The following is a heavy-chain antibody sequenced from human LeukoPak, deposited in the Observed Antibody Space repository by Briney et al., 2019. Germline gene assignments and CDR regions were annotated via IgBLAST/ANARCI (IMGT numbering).Heavy chain of an antibody. V-gene: IGHV3-21*01. Sequence: GGSLRLSCAASGFTLSSYTMNSVRQAPGKGLEWVSSIAGSSGYISYADSVKGRFPISRENAKKSLYLQMTSLAAEDTAVYYCARDRGAYWGGDCYLGFDYWGRGTLVTVSS. CDR2: IAGSSGYI. J-gene: IGHJ4*01. CDR3: ARDRGAYWGGDCYLGFDY. D-gene: IGHD2-21*02. CDR1: GFTLSSYT.